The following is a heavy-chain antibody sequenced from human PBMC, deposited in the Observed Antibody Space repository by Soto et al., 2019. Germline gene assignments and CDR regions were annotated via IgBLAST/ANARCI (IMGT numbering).Heavy chain of an antibody. CDR3: AKTGYSSGWYGGAGYYYYYMDV. CDR2: IYYSGST. V-gene: IGHV4-39*01. D-gene: IGHD6-19*01. CDR1: GGSISSSSYY. Sequence: SETLSLTCTVSGGSISSSSYYWGWIRPPPGKGLEWVGSIYYSGSTYYNPSLKSPVTISVDTSKNQFSLKLSSVTAADTAVYYCAKTGYSSGWYGGAGYYYYYMDVWGKGTTVTVSS. J-gene: IGHJ6*03.